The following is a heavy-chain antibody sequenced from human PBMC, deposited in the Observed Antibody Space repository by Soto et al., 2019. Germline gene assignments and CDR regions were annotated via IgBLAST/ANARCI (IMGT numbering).Heavy chain of an antibody. Sequence: EVQLLESGGGLVQPGGSLRLSCAASGFTFNNYAMTWVRQAPGKGLEWVSAISGGGDTTSYADSVKGRFTVSRDGSKNTLYLQMISLRAEAADLYYCAKGRGGSGSLTPRVDFWGQGTLVTVSS. CDR3: AKGRGGSGSLTPRVDF. CDR1: GFTFNNYA. V-gene: IGHV3-23*01. D-gene: IGHD3-10*01. CDR2: ISGGGDTT. J-gene: IGHJ4*02.